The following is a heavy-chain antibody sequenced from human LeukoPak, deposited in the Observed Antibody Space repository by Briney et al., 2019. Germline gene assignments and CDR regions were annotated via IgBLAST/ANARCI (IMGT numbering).Heavy chain of an antibody. D-gene: IGHD3-10*01. Sequence: GASVKVSCKASGYTFTGYYMHWVRQAPGQGLEWMGWINPNSGGTNYAQKFQGRVTMTRDTSISTAYMELSRLRSDDTAVYHCAREDYYGSGSYSNWFDPWGQGTLVTVSS. CDR3: AREDYYGSGSYSNWFDP. CDR1: GYTFTGYY. V-gene: IGHV1-2*02. J-gene: IGHJ5*02. CDR2: INPNSGGT.